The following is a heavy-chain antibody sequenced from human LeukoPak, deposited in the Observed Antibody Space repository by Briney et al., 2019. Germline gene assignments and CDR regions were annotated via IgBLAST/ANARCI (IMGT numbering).Heavy chain of an antibody. CDR1: GFTFDDYA. J-gene: IGHJ3*02. D-gene: IGHD6-6*01. CDR3: AKGLEYSSSRGAFDI. V-gene: IGHV3-9*01. Sequence: GRSLRLSCAASGFTFDDYAMHWVRQAPGKGLEWVSGISWNSGSIGYADSVKGRFTISRDNAKNSLYLQMNSLRTEDTALYHCAKGLEYSSSRGAFDIWGQGQWSPSLQ. CDR2: ISWNSGSI.